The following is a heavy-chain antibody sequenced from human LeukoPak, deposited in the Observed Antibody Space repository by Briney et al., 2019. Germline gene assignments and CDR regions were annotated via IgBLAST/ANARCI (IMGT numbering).Heavy chain of an antibody. CDR3: ARDPSPYCSGGSCTGDYFDY. D-gene: IGHD2-15*01. CDR1: GFTFSSYW. V-gene: IGHV3-74*01. CDR2: INSDGSST. J-gene: IGHJ4*02. Sequence: PGGSLRLSCAASGFTFSSYWMHWVRQAPGKGLVWVSRINSDGSSTSYADSVKGRFTISRDNAKNTLYLQMNSLRAEDAAVYYCARDPSPYCSGGSCTGDYFDYWGQGTLVTVSS.